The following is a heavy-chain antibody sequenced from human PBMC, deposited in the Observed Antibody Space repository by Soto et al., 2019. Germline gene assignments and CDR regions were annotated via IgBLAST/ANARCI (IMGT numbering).Heavy chain of an antibody. CDR3: GRDGDQWDQRYLDY. Sequence: QVQLVQSGAEVKKPGASVKVSCKTPGNFCSKYGISWVRQAPGQGLEWMGWINGNTGSTNYAQKFRGRVTMTPDTSTGMVYMELSSLTSDDTAIYYCGRDGDQWDQRYLDYWGQGTLVSV. CDR2: INGNTGST. D-gene: IGHD1-26*01. V-gene: IGHV1-18*01. J-gene: IGHJ4*02. CDR1: GNFCSKYG.